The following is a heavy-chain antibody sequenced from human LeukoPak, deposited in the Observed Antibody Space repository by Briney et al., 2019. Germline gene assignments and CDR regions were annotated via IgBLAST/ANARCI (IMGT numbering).Heavy chain of an antibody. CDR3: ARSPRKDWIQLWVGWSPETYYFDY. CDR1: GYTFTSYD. Sequence: GASVKVSCKASGYTFTSYDINWVRQATGQGLEWMGWMNPNSGNTGYAQKFQGRVTMTRNTSISTAYMELSSLRSEDTAVYYCARSPRKDWIQLWVGWSPETYYFDYWGQGTLVTVSS. CDR2: MNPNSGNT. V-gene: IGHV1-8*01. D-gene: IGHD5-18*01. J-gene: IGHJ4*02.